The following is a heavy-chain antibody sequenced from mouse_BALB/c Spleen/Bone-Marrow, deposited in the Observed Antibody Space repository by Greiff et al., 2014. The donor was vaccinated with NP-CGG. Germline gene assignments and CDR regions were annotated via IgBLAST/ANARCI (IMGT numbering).Heavy chain of an antibody. V-gene: IGHV14-3*02. J-gene: IGHJ4*01. CDR3: ARCLARMDY. CDR1: GFNIKDTF. CDR2: IDPANDNT. Sequence: EVKLMESGAELVKPGASVKLSCTASGFNIKDTFMNWVKQRPEQGLEWIGRIDPANDNTEYDPKFQGKATITTDKSSNTAYLQLNSLTSEDTAVYYCARCLARMDYWGQGTSVTVSS.